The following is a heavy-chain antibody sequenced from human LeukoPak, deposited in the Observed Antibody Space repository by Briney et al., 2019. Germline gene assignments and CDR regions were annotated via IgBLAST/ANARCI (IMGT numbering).Heavy chain of an antibody. V-gene: IGHV4-61*02. CDR2: IYTSGST. D-gene: IGHD6-19*01. CDR1: GGSIGSGSYY. Sequence: SQTLSLTCTVSGGSIGSGSYYWSWIRQPAGKGLEWIGRIYTSGSTDCNPALRSRVTISVDTSKNQFSLKLRFVTAADTAVYYCARGAYGSGLWGQGTLVTVSS. CDR3: ARGAYGSGL. J-gene: IGHJ4*02.